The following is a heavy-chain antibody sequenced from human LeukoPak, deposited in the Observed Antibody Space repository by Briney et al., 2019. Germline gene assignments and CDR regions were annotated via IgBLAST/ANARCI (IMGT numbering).Heavy chain of an antibody. J-gene: IGHJ4*02. Sequence: NPGGSLRLSCTASGFTFGDYAMSWFRQAPGKGLERVGFIRSKAYGGTTEYAASVKGRFTISRDDSKSIAYLQMNSLRAEDTAVYYCAKDSWQLVRGVYFDYWGQGTLVTVSS. CDR1: GFTFGDYA. CDR2: IRSKAYGGTT. D-gene: IGHD6-13*01. V-gene: IGHV3-49*05. CDR3: AKDSWQLVRGVYFDY.